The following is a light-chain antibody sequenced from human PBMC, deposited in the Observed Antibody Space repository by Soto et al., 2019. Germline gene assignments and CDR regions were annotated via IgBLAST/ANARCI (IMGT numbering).Light chain of an antibody. CDR1: QDITNY. V-gene: IGKV1-9*01. Sequence: QLTQSPSSLSASIGDRVTITCRASQDITNYLAWYQQQPGKAPKLLVYSASTLHSGVPTRFSGSGSGTEFILTIGRLQPEDFATYYCHHLAGTFGQGTKFEMK. CDR2: SAS. J-gene: IGKJ2*01. CDR3: HHLAGT.